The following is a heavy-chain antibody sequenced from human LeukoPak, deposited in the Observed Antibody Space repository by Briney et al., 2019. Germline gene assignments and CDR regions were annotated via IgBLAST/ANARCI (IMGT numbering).Heavy chain of an antibody. D-gene: IGHD1-26*01. V-gene: IGHV1-2*02. J-gene: IGHJ4*02. CDR3: ARDLRVGAMYFDY. CDR1: GYTFTGYY. CDR2: INPNSGGT. Sequence: ASVKVSCKASGYTFTGYYMHWVRQAPGQGLEWMGWINPNSGGTNYAQKLQGRVTMTTDTSTSTAYMELRSLRSDDTAVYYCARDLRVGAMYFDYWGQGTLVTVSS.